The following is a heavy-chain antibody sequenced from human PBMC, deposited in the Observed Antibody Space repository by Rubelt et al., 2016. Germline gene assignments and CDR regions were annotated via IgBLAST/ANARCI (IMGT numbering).Heavy chain of an antibody. CDR3: ARGSDRCKAGVD. CDR1: GGSFSGYY. V-gene: IGHV4-34*01. D-gene: IGHD3-22*01. J-gene: IGHJ4*02. Sequence: QVQLQQWGAGLLKPSETLSLTCAVYGGSFSGYYWSWIRQPPGKGLEWIGEINPSGHSNYNSSLKSRVPISGDTSKGQFALKLTSVTAAETAVYYCARGSDRCKAGVDWGQGTLVTVSS. CDR2: INPSGHS.